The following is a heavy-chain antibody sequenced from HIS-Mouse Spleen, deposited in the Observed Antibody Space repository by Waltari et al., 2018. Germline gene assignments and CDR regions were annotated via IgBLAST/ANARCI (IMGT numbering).Heavy chain of an antibody. J-gene: IGHJ1*01. V-gene: IGHV3-30*18. D-gene: IGHD6-19*01. CDR1: GFTFSSYG. CDR3: AKDPQWLVRYFQH. Sequence: QVQLVESGGGVVQPGRSLRLSCAASGFTFSSYGMHWVRQAPGKGLEWVAVISFDGSNKYYADSVKGRFTISRDNSKNTLYLQMNSLRAEDTAVYYCAKDPQWLVRYFQHWGQGTLVTVSS. CDR2: ISFDGSNK.